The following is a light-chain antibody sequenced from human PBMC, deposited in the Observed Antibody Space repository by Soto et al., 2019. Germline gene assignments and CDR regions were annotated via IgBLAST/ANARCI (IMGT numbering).Light chain of an antibody. Sequence: QSALTQPPSASGTPGQRVTISCSGSSSNIGSNTVNWYQQLPGTAPKLLIYSNNQRPSGVPDRFSGSKSGTSASLAISGLQSEDEADYYCAAWDDSLNAYVLGTGIKVTVL. CDR3: AAWDDSLNAYV. CDR1: SSNIGSNT. CDR2: SNN. J-gene: IGLJ1*01. V-gene: IGLV1-44*01.